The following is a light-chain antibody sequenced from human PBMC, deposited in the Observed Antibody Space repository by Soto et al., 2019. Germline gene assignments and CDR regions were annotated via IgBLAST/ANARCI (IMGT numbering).Light chain of an antibody. J-gene: IGKJ1*01. CDR1: QSVSSY. CDR3: QQRSNWPWT. Sequence: EIVMTKSPDTLSLSPGERATLSCRASQSVSSYLAWYQQKPGQAPRLLIYDASNRATGIPARFSGSGSGTDFTLTISSLEPEDFAVYYCQQRSNWPWTFGQGTNVDI. CDR2: DAS. V-gene: IGKV3-11*01.